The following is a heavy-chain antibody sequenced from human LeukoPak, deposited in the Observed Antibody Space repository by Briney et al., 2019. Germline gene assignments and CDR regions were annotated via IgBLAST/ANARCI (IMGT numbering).Heavy chain of an antibody. Sequence: PGGSLRLSCAASGFTFNSYSVNWVRQAPGKGLEWVAYISSGGSYIYYADSVKGRFTISRDNAKNSLYLQMNSLSAEDTAVYYCARGRAIRPETYMDVWGKGTTVTVSS. J-gene: IGHJ6*03. CDR2: ISSGGSYI. D-gene: IGHD1-1*01. CDR3: ARGRAIRPETYMDV. V-gene: IGHV3-21*01. CDR1: GFTFNSYS.